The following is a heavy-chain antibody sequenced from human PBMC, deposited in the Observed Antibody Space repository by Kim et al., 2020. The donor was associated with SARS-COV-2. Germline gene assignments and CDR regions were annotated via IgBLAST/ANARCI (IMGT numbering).Heavy chain of an antibody. Sequence: GGSLRLSCAASGFTFSSYGMNWVRQAPGKGLEWVSSISSSGNYIYSADSVKGRFTISRDNAKNSLYLQMNSLRAEDTAVYYCARDGGSSSWYYYYGMDVWGQGTTVTVSS. D-gene: IGHD6-13*01. CDR1: GFTFSSYG. CDR2: ISSSGNYI. V-gene: IGHV3-21*01. J-gene: IGHJ6*02. CDR3: ARDGGSSSWYYYYGMDV.